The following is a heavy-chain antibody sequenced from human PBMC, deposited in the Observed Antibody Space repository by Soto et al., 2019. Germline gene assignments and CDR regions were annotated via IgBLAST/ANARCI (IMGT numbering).Heavy chain of an antibody. CDR1: GFTFSSYS. D-gene: IGHD2-15*01. J-gene: IGHJ4*02. V-gene: IGHV3-48*01. CDR3: GGGGVVGLGGGDYFDY. Sequence: EVQLVESGGGLVQPGGSLRLSCAASGFTFSSYSMNWVRQAPGKGLEWVSYISSSSSTIYYADSVKGRFTISRDNAKNSLELKRNSGGGGDGGVYYWGGGGVVGLGGGDYFDYWGQGTLVTVSS. CDR2: ISSSSSTI.